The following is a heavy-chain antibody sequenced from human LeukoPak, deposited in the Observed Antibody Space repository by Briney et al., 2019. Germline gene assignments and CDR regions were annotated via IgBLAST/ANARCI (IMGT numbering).Heavy chain of an antibody. CDR2: IYYPGST. Sequence: PSETLSLTCTVSGGSVSSGSYYWSWIRQPPGKGLEWIGYIYYPGSTNYNPSLKSRVTISVDTSKNQFSLKLSSVTAADTAVYYCATRISSNYPPNAFDIWGQGTMVTVSS. J-gene: IGHJ3*02. D-gene: IGHD2-2*01. CDR3: ATRISSNYPPNAFDI. CDR1: GGSVSSGSYY. V-gene: IGHV4-61*01.